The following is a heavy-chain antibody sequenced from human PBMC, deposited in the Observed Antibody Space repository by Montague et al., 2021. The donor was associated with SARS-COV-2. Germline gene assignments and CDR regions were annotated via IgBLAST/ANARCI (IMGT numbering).Heavy chain of an antibody. V-gene: IGHV3-53*01. CDR2: IYSGGTT. J-gene: IGHJ4*02. CDR1: GFTVNKNY. Sequence: SLRLSCAASGFTVNKNYMSWVRQAPGKGLEWVSAIYSGGTTYYGXSVKGRFTISRDNSKNTLYLQMNSLRAEDTAVYYRARAETYDSTGPLFYWGQGTLVTVSS. CDR3: ARAETYDSTGPLFY. D-gene: IGHD3-22*01.